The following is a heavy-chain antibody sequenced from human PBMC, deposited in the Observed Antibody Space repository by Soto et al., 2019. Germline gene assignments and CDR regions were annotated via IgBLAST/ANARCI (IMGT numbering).Heavy chain of an antibody. Sequence: GGSLRLSCAASGFAFSNYAMHWVRQAPGKGLEWVSSISTSIDATYYADSVKGRFTISRDDSKNTLYLQMNSLRAEDSAVYFCAKDRTVAARNFDYWGQGTQVAVAS. D-gene: IGHD6-6*01. CDR1: GFAFSNYA. J-gene: IGHJ4*02. CDR3: AKDRTVAARNFDY. V-gene: IGHV3-23*01. CDR2: ISTSIDAT.